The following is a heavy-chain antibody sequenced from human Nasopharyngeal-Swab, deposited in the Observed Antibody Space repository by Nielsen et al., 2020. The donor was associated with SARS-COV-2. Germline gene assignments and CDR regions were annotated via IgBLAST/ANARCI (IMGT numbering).Heavy chain of an antibody. CDR2: ISSSSSYT. CDR1: GFTFSDYY. Sequence: GESLKISCAASGFTFSDYYMSWIRQAPGKGLEWVSYISSSSSYTNYADSVKGRFTISRDNAKNSLYLQMNGLRAEDTAVYYCAREGRPQDRFDYWGQGTLVTVSS. J-gene: IGHJ4*02. CDR3: AREGRPQDRFDY. V-gene: IGHV3-11*06. D-gene: IGHD2-15*01.